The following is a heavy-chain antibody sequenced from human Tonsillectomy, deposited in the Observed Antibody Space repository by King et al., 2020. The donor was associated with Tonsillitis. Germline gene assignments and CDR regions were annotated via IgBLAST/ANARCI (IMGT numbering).Heavy chain of an antibody. D-gene: IGHD2-21*02. Sequence: QLVQSGAEVKKPGSPVKVSCKASGGTFSSYAISWVRQAPGQGLEWMGGIIPIFGTANYAQKFQGRVTITADESTTTAYMELSSLRSEDTAVYYCASFLIVVVTAPYFDYWGQGTLVTVSS. V-gene: IGHV1-69*01. CDR1: GGTFSSYA. J-gene: IGHJ4*02. CDR3: ASFLIVVVTAPYFDY. CDR2: IIPIFGTA.